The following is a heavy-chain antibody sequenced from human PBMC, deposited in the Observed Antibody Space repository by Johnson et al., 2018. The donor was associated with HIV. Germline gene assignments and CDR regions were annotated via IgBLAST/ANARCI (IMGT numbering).Heavy chain of an antibody. CDR2: IKQDGSEK. Sequence: EVQLVESGGGLVQPGGSLRLSCAASGFTFSNYWMSWVRQAPGKGLEWVANIKQDGSEKYYVDSVKGRFPISRDNAKNSLYLQLNSLSAEDTAVYYCARVEPIRRAIDAFDIWGQGTMVTVSS. CDR1: GFTFSNYW. CDR3: ARVEPIRRAIDAFDI. V-gene: IGHV3-7*01. J-gene: IGHJ3*02.